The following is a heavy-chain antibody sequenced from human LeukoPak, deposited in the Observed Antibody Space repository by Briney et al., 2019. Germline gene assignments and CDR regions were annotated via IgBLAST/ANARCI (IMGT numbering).Heavy chain of an antibody. CDR3: AKDRGY. J-gene: IGHJ4*02. CDR1: GFTFSIYA. V-gene: IGHV3-23*01. CDR2: ISGSGDST. Sequence: GGSLRLSCAASGFTFSIYAMSWVRQPPGKGLEWVSAISGSGDSTYYADSVKGRFTISRDNSKSTLYLQMNSLRADDTAVYFCAKDRGYWGQGTLVTVSS.